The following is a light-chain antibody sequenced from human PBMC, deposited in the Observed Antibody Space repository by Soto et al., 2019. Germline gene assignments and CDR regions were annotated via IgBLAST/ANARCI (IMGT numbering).Light chain of an antibody. CDR2: EGS. CDR1: SSDVGSYNL. J-gene: IGLJ2*01. Sequence: QSVLTQPASVSGSPGQSITISCTGTSSDVGSYNLVSWYQQHPGKAPKLMIYEGSKRPSGVSNRFSGSKSGNTASLTISGLQAEDEAVYYCCSYAGSSTVVFGGGTKLTVL. V-gene: IGLV2-23*01. CDR3: CSYAGSSTVV.